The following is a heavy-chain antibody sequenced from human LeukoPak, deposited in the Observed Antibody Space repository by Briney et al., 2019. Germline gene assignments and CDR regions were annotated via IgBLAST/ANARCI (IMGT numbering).Heavy chain of an antibody. CDR2: IKEYGSKK. CDR3: ARDGDGRGEDFDY. D-gene: IGHD4-17*01. J-gene: IGHJ4*02. CDR1: GFTFSSYW. Sequence: GGSLRLSCAASGFTFSSYWMSWVRQAPGKGLEWVANIKEYGSKKNHLDSVKGRFTISRDNAKNFLYLQMNSLRVEDTALYYCARDGDGRGEDFDYWGQGILVTVSS. V-gene: IGHV3-7*01.